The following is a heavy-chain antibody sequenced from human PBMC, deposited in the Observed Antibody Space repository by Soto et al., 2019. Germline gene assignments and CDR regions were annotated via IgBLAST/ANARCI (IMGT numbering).Heavy chain of an antibody. V-gene: IGHV3-74*01. CDR3: TSSLLTPFDY. CDR1: GFTFSDYW. CDR2: INSDGSST. D-gene: IGHD7-27*01. Sequence: PGGSLRLSCAASGFTFSDYWMHWVRQAPGKGLVWVSRINSDGSSTFYADSVKGRFTISRDNAKNTLYLQMNSLRAEDTAVYYCTSSLLTPFDYWGQGTLVTVSS. J-gene: IGHJ4*02.